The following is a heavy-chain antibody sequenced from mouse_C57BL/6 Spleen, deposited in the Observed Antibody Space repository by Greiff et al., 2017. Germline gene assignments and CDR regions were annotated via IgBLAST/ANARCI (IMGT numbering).Heavy chain of an antibody. Sequence: EVQLQESGGGLVKPGGSLKLSCAASGFTFSDYGMHWVRQAPEKGLEWVAYISSGSSTIYYADTVKGRFTISRDNAKNTLFLQMTSLRSEDTAMYYCAKVVATPMDYWGQGTSVTVSS. CDR2: ISSGSSTI. D-gene: IGHD1-1*01. V-gene: IGHV5-17*01. CDR1: GFTFSDYG. CDR3: AKVVATPMDY. J-gene: IGHJ4*01.